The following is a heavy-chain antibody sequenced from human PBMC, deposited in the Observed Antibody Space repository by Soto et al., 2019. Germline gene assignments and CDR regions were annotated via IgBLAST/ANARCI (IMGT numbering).Heavy chain of an antibody. CDR1: GYTFTSYD. CDR2: MNPNSGNT. V-gene: IGHV1-8*02. Sequence: ASVKVSCKASGYTFTSYDINWVRQATGQGLEWMGWMNPNSGNTGYAQKFQGRVTMTTDTSTSTAYMELRSLRSDDTAVYYCARRVPASAGAFDIWGQGTMVTVSS. D-gene: IGHD2-2*01. CDR3: ARRVPASAGAFDI. J-gene: IGHJ3*02.